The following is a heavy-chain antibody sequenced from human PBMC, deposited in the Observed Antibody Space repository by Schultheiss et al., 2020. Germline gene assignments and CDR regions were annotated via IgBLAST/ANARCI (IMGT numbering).Heavy chain of an antibody. D-gene: IGHD6-19*01. CDR1: GGSISSSNW. V-gene: IGHV4-4*02. J-gene: IGHJ4*02. CDR2: IYHSGST. Sequence: SETLSLTCAVSGGSISSSNWWSWVRQPPGKGLEWIGEIYHSGSTNYNPSLKSRVTISVDTSKNQFSLELNSVTPEDTAVYYCARGMGGIAVAGKGYFDYWGQGTLVTVSS. CDR3: ARGMGGIAVAGKGYFDY.